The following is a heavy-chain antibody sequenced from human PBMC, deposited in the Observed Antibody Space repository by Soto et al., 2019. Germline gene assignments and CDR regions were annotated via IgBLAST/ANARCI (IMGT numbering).Heavy chain of an antibody. J-gene: IGHJ4*02. V-gene: IGHV1-3*01. CDR3: ARDDPGYSYGEDFDY. CDR2: INAGNGNT. CDR1: GYTFTSYA. Sequence: QVQLVQSGAEVKKPGASVKVSCKASGYTFTSYAMHWVRQAPGQRLEWMGWINAGNGNTKYSQKFQGRVTITRDTSASTAYMELSSLRSEDTAVYYCARDDPGYSYGEDFDYWGQGTLVTVSS. D-gene: IGHD5-18*01.